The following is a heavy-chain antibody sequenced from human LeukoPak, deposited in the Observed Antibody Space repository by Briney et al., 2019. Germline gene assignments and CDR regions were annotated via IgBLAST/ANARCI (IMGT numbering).Heavy chain of an antibody. D-gene: IGHD3-10*01. Sequence: GGSLRLSCAASGFAFSSCAMSWVRQAPGKGLEWVSGISGSAGSTNYADSVKGRFTISRDNAKNSLFLQMNSLRTEDTAFYYCAKDIDYGSGSYYKSLDYWGQGTLVTVSS. CDR1: GFAFSSCA. CDR2: ISGSAGST. V-gene: IGHV3-23*01. CDR3: AKDIDYGSGSYYKSLDY. J-gene: IGHJ4*02.